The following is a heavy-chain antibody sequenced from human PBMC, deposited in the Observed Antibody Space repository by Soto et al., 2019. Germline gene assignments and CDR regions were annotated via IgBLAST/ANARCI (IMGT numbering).Heavy chain of an antibody. CDR1: GFTFSSYA. CDR2: ISGSGGST. CDR3: AKDPTPQWTTKRYYFDY. Sequence: PGGSLRLSCAASGFTFSSYAMSWVRQAPGKGLEWVSAISGSGGSTYYADSVKGRFTISRDNSKNTLYLQMNSLRAEDTAVYYCAKDPTPQWTTKRYYFDYWGQGTLVTVSS. D-gene: IGHD6-19*01. V-gene: IGHV3-23*01. J-gene: IGHJ4*02.